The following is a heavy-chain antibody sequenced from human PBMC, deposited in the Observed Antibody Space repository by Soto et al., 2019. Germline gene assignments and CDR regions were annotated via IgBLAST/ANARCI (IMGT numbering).Heavy chain of an antibody. Sequence: SETLSLTCTVSGGSISSGDYYWSWIRQPPGKGLERIGYIYYSGSTYYNPSLKSRVTISVDKSKNQFSLKLSSVTAADTAVYYCAMSGGSEGLLFYYYYYGMDVWGQGTTVTVSS. D-gene: IGHD2-8*02. V-gene: IGHV4-30-4*01. CDR2: IYYSGST. CDR3: AMSGGSEGLLFYYYYYGMDV. CDR1: GGSISSGDYY. J-gene: IGHJ6*02.